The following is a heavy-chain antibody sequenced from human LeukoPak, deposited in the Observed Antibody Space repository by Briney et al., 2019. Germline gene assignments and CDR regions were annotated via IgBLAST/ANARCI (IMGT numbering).Heavy chain of an antibody. CDR3: AKPRYSGSWYEFDP. D-gene: IGHD6-13*01. V-gene: IGHV3-23*01. Sequence: GGSLRLSCAASGFTFSSYAINWVRQAPGKGLEWVSTISASGSSTYYADSVKGRFTISRDNFKNTLYLQMNSLRAEDTALYYCAKPRYSGSWYEFDPWGQGTLVTVSS. CDR1: GFTFSSYA. CDR2: ISASGSST. J-gene: IGHJ5*02.